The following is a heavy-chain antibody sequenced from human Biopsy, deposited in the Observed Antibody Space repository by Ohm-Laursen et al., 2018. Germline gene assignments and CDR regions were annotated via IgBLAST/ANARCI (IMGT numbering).Heavy chain of an antibody. CDR2: IYNSGST. V-gene: IGHV4-59*01. D-gene: IGHD3-22*01. J-gene: IGHJ2*01. CDR3: ARDRGYYSDRTVPGYLDL. Sequence: SDTLSLTCTVSGGSMSSYYWTWIRQPPGKGLEWIGYIYNSGSTNYNPSLQSRVTISVDTSKNHFSLRLRSVTPADTAIYYCARDRGYYSDRTVPGYLDLWGRGTLVTVSS. CDR1: GGSMSSYY.